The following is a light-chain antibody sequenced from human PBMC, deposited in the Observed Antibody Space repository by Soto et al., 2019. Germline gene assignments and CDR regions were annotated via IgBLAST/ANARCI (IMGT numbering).Light chain of an antibody. J-gene: IGKJ1*01. V-gene: IGKV3-11*01. Sequence: IVLTQSPATLSLSPGERANISCRASQSVTTYLAWYQQKPGQAPRLLIYDASDRATGIPARFSGSGSGTDFTLTISSLEPEDFAVYYCQQYNNWAETFGQGTKVDIK. CDR1: QSVTTY. CDR2: DAS. CDR3: QQYNNWAET.